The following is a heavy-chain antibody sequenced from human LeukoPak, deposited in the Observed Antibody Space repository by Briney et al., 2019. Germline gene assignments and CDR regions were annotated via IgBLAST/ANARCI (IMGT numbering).Heavy chain of an antibody. J-gene: IGHJ4*02. CDR1: GGSISSSSYY. CDR3: AEGGYYDSSGYYYEWIFDY. CDR2: IYYSGST. D-gene: IGHD3-22*01. Sequence: PSETPSLTCTVSGGSISSSSYYRGWIRQPPGKGLEWIGSIYYSGSTYYNPSLKSRVTISVDTSKNQFSLKLSSVTAADTAVYYCAEGGYYDSSGYYYEWIFDYWGQGTLVTVSS. V-gene: IGHV4-39*05.